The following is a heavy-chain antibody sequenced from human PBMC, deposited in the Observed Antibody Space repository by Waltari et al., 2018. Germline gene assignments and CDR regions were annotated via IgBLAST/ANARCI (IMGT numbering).Heavy chain of an antibody. CDR3: ARDRVAARPGNWFDP. J-gene: IGHJ5*02. CDR1: GYPFTSPV. Sequence: VQLVQAGAKVKKPGASVKVSCKASGYPFTSPVNSWMPPAAGQGLEWMGWISAYNGNTNYAQKLQGRVTMTTDTSTSTAYMELRSLRSDDTAVYYCARDRVAARPGNWFDPWGQGTLVTVSS. D-gene: IGHD6-6*01. V-gene: IGHV1-18*01. CDR2: ISAYNGNT.